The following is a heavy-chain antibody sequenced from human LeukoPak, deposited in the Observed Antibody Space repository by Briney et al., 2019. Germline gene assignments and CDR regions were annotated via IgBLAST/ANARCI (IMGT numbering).Heavy chain of an antibody. D-gene: IGHD3-9*01. CDR1: GFTLSSYA. J-gene: IGHJ3*02. V-gene: IGHV3-23*01. CDR3: AKDPLRYFDWLLGEAFDI. CDR2: IRGSGGST. Sequence: GSLRLSCAASGFTLSSYAMSWVGQAPGKGLEWVSAIRGSGGSTYYADSVKGRFTISRDNSKNTLYLQMNSLRAEDTAVYYCAKDPLRYFDWLLGEAFDIWGQGTMVTVSS.